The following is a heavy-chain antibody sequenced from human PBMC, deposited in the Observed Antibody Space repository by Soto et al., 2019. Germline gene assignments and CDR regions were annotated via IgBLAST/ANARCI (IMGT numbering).Heavy chain of an antibody. CDR3: ARGDGITVTTRYYYMDV. CDR2: IIPISGGT. V-gene: IGHV1-2*04. D-gene: IGHD4-17*01. Sequence: ASVKVSCKASGGTFTSYSINWVRQAPGQGPEWKGGIIPISGGTNYAQKFQGWVTRTRDTSISTAYMELSRLRSDDTAVYYCARGDGITVTTRYYYMDVWGKGTTVTVSS. CDR1: GGTFTSYS. J-gene: IGHJ6*03.